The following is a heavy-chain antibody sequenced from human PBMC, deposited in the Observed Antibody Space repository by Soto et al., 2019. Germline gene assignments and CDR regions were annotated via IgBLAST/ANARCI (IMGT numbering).Heavy chain of an antibody. V-gene: IGHV1-18*01. Sequence: VASVKVSCKASGYTFTSYGISWVRQAPGQGLEWMGWISAYNGNTNYAQKLQGRVTMTTDTSTSTAYMELRSLRSDDTAVYYCARATPHYDFWSGPPPDYYYYYGMDVWGQGTTVTVSS. CDR1: GYTFTSYG. D-gene: IGHD3-3*01. J-gene: IGHJ6*02. CDR3: ARATPHYDFWSGPPPDYYYYYGMDV. CDR2: ISAYNGNT.